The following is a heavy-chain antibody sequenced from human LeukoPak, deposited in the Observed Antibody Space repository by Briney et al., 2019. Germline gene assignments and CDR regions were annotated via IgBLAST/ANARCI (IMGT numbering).Heavy chain of an antibody. CDR2: IITMFGTA. CDR1: GGTFSSYA. J-gene: IGHJ3*02. V-gene: IGHV1-69*01. D-gene: IGHD3-10*01. CDR3: ARDMAWFGELWAFDI. Sequence: GASVKVSCKPSGGTFSSYAISWVRQAPGQGLEWMGGIITMFGTANYAQKFQGRVTITADESTSTAYMELSSLRSEDTAVYYCARDMAWFGELWAFDIWGQGTMVTVSS.